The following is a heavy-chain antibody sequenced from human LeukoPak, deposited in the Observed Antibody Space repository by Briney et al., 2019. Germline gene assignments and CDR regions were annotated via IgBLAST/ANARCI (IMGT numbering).Heavy chain of an antibody. Sequence: SETLSLTCTVSGGSISSSSYYWSWIRQPPGKGLEWIGSIYYSGSTYYNPSLKSRVTISVDTSKNQFSLKLSSVTAADTAVYYCATRRTSYFDNWGQGTLVTVSS. V-gene: IGHV4-39*01. D-gene: IGHD1-14*01. J-gene: IGHJ4*02. CDR2: IYYSGST. CDR1: GGSISSSSYY. CDR3: ATRRTSYFDN.